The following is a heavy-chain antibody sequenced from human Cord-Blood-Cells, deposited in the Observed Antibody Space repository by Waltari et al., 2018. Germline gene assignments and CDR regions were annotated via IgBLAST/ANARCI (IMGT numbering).Heavy chain of an antibody. CDR3: ARVKNYYGSGSYYNVYY. CDR1: GYTFTSYD. D-gene: IGHD3-10*01. V-gene: IGHV1-8*01. CDR2: MNPNSGNT. J-gene: IGHJ4*02. Sequence: QVQLVQSGAEVKQPGASVKVSCKASGYTFTSYDINWVRQATGQGLEWMGWMNPNSGNTGYAQKFQGRVTMTRNTSISTAYMELSSLRSEDTAVYYCARVKNYYGSGSYYNVYYWGQGTLVTVSS.